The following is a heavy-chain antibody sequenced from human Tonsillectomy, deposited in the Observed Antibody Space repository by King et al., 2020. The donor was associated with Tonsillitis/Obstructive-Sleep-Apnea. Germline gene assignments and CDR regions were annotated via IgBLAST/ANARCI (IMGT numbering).Heavy chain of an antibody. Sequence: QLVQSGAEVKKPGASVKVSCNVSGNTLTELSMHWVRQAPGKGLEWMGGFDPEQGKTIYAQKFKGRVTLTEDTSTATAYMQLRSLRSEYTAVYYFVTQCDILTGYSFPYYFQYWGPGTLVTVSS. D-gene: IGHD3-9*01. V-gene: IGHV1-24*01. CDR2: FDPEQGKT. J-gene: IGHJ4*02. CDR3: VTQCDILTGYSFPYYFQY. CDR1: GNTLTELS.